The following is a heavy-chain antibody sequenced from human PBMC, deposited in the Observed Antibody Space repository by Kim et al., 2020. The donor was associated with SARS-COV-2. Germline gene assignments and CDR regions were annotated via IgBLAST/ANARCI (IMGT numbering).Heavy chain of an antibody. D-gene: IGHD2-15*01. CDR2: IKQDGSEK. CDR1: GFTFSSYW. CDR3: ARDSKVVAATAYYYGMDV. V-gene: IGHV3-7*01. J-gene: IGHJ6*02. Sequence: GGSLRLSCAASGFTFSSYWMSWVRQAPGKGLEWVANIKQDGSEKYYVDSVKGRFTISRDNAKNSLYLQMNSLRAEATAVYYCARDSKVVAATAYYYGMDVWGQGTTVTVSS.